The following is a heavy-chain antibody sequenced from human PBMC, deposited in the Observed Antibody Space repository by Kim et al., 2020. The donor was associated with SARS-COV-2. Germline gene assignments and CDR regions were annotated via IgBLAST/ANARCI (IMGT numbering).Heavy chain of an antibody. Sequence: SETLSLTCTVSGYSISSGYYWGWIRQPPGKGLEWIGSIYHSGSTYYNPSLKSRVTISVDTSKNQFSLKLSSVTAADTAVYYCARGVSNGIAAAGDNNWGQGTLVTVSS. CDR3: ARGVSNGIAAAGDNN. CDR2: IYHSGST. CDR1: GYSISSGYY. J-gene: IGHJ4*02. V-gene: IGHV4-38-2*02. D-gene: IGHD6-13*01.